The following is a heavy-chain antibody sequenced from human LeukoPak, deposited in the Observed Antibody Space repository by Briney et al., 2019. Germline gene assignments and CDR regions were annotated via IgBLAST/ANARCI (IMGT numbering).Heavy chain of an antibody. CDR2: IYYSGST. CDR1: GGSISSYY. D-gene: IGHD4-17*01. J-gene: IGHJ6*02. V-gene: IGHV4-59*01. Sequence: SETLSLTCTVSGGSISSYYWSWIRQPPGKGLEWIGYIYYSGSTNYNPSLKSRVTISVDTSKNQFPLKLSSVTAADTAVYYCAGHGDLYYYGMDVWGQGTTVTVSS. CDR3: AGHGDLYYYGMDV.